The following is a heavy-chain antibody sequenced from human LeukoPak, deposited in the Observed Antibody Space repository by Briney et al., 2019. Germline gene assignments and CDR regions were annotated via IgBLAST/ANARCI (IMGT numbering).Heavy chain of an antibody. D-gene: IGHD1-26*01. J-gene: IGHJ4*02. CDR3: AKDPDPYSGSYLPALYFDY. CDR1: GFTFSSYG. CDR2: IRYDGSNK. V-gene: IGHV3-30*02. Sequence: GGSLRLSGAASGFTFSSYGMHWVRQAPGKGLEWVAFIRYDGSNKYYADSVKGRFTISRDNSKNTLYLQMNSLRAEDTAVYYCAKDPDPYSGSYLPALYFDYWGQGTLVTVSS.